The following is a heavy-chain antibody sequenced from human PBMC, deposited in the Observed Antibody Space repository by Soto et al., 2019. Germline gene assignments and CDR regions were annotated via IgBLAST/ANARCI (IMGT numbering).Heavy chain of an antibody. CDR1: GFTFSSYG. CDR2: ISYDGSNK. J-gene: IGHJ4*02. V-gene: IGHV3-30*18. CDR3: AKDLSDAYKYYFDY. D-gene: IGHD3-16*01. Sequence: GESLKISCAASGFTFSSYGMHWVRQAPGKGLEWVAVISYDGSNKYYADSVKGRFTISRDNSKNTLYLQMNSLRAEDTAVYYCAKDLSDAYKYYFDYWGQGTLVTVSS.